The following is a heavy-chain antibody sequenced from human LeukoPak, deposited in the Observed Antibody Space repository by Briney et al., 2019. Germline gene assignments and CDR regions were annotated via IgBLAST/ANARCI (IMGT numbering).Heavy chain of an antibody. CDR2: TYYRSKWYN. Sequence: SQTLSLTCAISGDSVSSNSAAWNWIRQSPSRGLEWLGRTYYRSKWYNDYVLSVKNRITINADTSKNQFSLQLNSVTPEDTAVYYCAGGITVIGYYFDQWGQGTPVTVSS. D-gene: IGHD2-2*03. J-gene: IGHJ4*02. CDR3: AGGITVIGYYFDQ. V-gene: IGHV6-1*01. CDR1: GDSVSSNSAA.